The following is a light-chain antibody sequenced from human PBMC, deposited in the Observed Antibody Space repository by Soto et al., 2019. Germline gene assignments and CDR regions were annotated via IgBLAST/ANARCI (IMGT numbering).Light chain of an antibody. Sequence: DIQMTQSPSSLSASVGGRVTISCRASQGVTNYLAWYQQKPGKVPKLLIYAASTLQSGVPSRFSGSGSGKDFTLAISSLQPEDVATYYCQKYDSDPLTFGGGTKVEIK. V-gene: IGKV1-27*01. CDR1: QGVTNY. CDR3: QKYDSDPLT. J-gene: IGKJ4*01. CDR2: AAS.